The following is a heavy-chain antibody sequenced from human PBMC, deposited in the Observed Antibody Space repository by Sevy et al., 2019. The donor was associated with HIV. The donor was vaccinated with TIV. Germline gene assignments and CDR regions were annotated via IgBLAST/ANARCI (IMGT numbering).Heavy chain of an antibody. CDR2: IMQDGSDK. D-gene: IGHD1-26*01. CDR1: RFTLSNYW. CDR3: ARDLFSGSYYENY. J-gene: IGHJ4*02. V-gene: IGHV3-7*01. Sequence: GGSLRLSCAASRFTLSNYWMSWVRQAPGKGLEWVANIMQDGSDKYYVDSVKGRFTISRDNVKNSLYLQMNSLRAEDTAVYYCARDLFSGSYYENYWGQGTLVTVSS.